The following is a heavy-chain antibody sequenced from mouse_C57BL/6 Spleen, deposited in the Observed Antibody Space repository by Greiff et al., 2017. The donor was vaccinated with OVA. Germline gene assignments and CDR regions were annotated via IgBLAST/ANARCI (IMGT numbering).Heavy chain of an antibody. D-gene: IGHD2-2*01. CDR2: ISSGSSTI. CDR3: ARSGVKYFDY. Sequence: VKLQESGGGLVKPGGSLQLSCAASGFTFSDYGMHWVRQAPEKGLEWVAYISSGSSTIYYADTVKGRFTISRDNAKNTLFLQMTSLKSEDTAMYYCARSGVKYFDYWGQGTTLTVSS. J-gene: IGHJ2*01. CDR1: GFTFSDYG. V-gene: IGHV5-17*01.